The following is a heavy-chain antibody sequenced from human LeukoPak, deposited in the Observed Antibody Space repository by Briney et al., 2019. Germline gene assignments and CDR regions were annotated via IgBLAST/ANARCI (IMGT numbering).Heavy chain of an antibody. Sequence: SETQSLTCSVSDDSITMYYWTWIRQPPGKGLEWIGYVDHTGSTNFNPSLNGRVSISRGTPKNLFSLTLRSVTAADPAVLFCARGRVSSSTWYSTCYYFFFMDVWGKGTTVTVSS. CDR1: DDSITMYY. CDR2: VDHTGST. J-gene: IGHJ6*03. V-gene: IGHV4-59*01. CDR3: ARGRVSSSTWYSTCYYFFFMDV. D-gene: IGHD1-1*01.